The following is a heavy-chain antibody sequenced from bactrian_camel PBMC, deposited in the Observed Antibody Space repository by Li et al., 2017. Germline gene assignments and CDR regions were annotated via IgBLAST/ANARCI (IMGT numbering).Heavy chain of an antibody. J-gene: IGHJ4*01. V-gene: IGHV3S40*01. Sequence: VQLVESGGGLVQPGGSLRLSCAASGFTFSNYGMSWVRQAPGKGLEWVSGIHSDGGSVYYVDSVKGRFTISTDNAKTTMYLQMNSLKSEDAAMYYCATWTGNYWGQGTQVTVS. CDR3: ATWTGNY. D-gene: IGHD6*01. CDR1: GFTFSNYG. CDR2: IHSDGGSV.